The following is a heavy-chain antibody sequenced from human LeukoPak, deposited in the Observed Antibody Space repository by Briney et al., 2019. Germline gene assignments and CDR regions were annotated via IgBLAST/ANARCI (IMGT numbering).Heavy chain of an antibody. V-gene: IGHV4-39*01. Sequence: SETLSLTCTVSGGSISSSSYYWGWIRQPPGKGLEWIGSIYHSGSTYYNPSLKSRVTIAVETSKNQFSLKLSSVIAADTAVYYCARLWSTDCSGGSCPHQPNYWGQGTLVTVSS. CDR1: GGSISSSSYY. J-gene: IGHJ4*02. CDR3: ARLWSTDCSGGSCPHQPNY. CDR2: IYHSGST. D-gene: IGHD2-15*01.